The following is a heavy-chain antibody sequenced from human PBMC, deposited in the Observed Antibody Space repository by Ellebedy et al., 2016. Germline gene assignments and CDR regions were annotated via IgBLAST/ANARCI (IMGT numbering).Heavy chain of an antibody. CDR3: ARDHSGAFLRGATYYFDY. CDR2: INAGNGNT. Sequence: ASVKVSXXASGYSFTSYAMHWVRQAPGQRLEWMGWINAGNGNTKYSQKFQGRVTITRDTSASTAYMELSSLRSEDTAVYYCARDHSGAFLRGATYYFDYWGQGTLVTVSS. CDR1: GYSFTSYA. V-gene: IGHV1-3*01. J-gene: IGHJ4*02. D-gene: IGHD3-10*01.